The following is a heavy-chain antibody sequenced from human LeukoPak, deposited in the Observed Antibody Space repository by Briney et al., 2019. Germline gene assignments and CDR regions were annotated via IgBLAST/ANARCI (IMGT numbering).Heavy chain of an antibody. CDR2: IYYIGST. J-gene: IGHJ5*02. Sequence: SETLSLTRTLSARSISIYYWSWIRHPPGNGMGWIGYIYYIGSTNYNPSLKSRVTISVDTSKIQFSLKLSSVCAADTAVYYCARHHSGLDPWGQGALVTVSS. D-gene: IGHD3-10*01. V-gene: IGHV4-59*08. CDR1: ARSISIYY. CDR3: ARHHSGLDP.